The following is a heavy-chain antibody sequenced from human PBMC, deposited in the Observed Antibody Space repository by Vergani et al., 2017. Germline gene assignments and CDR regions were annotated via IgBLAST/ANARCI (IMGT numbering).Heavy chain of an antibody. CDR3: ARHSTVEWLVKLGWIDP. D-gene: IGHD6-19*01. Sequence: QLQLQESGPGLVKPSATLSLTCSVSGASIRSSNYYWGWIRQPPGKGLEWIASIYYSGSTYYNPSLKSRVTISVDTSKNQFSLTLSSVTAAATAVYFCARHSTVEWLVKLGWIDPWGQGILVTVSS. V-gene: IGHV4-39*01. CDR1: GASIRSSNYY. J-gene: IGHJ5*02. CDR2: IYYSGST.